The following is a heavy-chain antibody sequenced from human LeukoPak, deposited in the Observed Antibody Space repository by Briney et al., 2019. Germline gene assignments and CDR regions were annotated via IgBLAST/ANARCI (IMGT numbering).Heavy chain of an antibody. J-gene: IGHJ4*02. CDR1: GGSISSGDYY. CDR3: ARTLLGYCSSTSCYNFDY. CDR2: IYYSGST. D-gene: IGHD2-2*02. Sequence: PSQTLSLTCTVSGGSISSGDYYWSWIRQPPGKGLEWIGYIYYSGSTYYNPSLKSRVTISVDTSKNQFSLKLSSVTAADTAVYYCARTLLGYCSSTSCYNFDYWGQGTLVISSS. V-gene: IGHV4-30-4*08.